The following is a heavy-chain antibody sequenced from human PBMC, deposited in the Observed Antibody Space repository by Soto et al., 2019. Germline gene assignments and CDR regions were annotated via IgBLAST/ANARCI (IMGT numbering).Heavy chain of an antibody. CDR2: VSHDGRNT. J-gene: IGHJ4*02. CDR1: GFTFSDYA. Sequence: VQLVESGGGVVQPGRSLRLSCAASGFTFSDYAMHWVRQAPGKGLEWVAVVSHDGRNTHYADSVKGRFTISRDSSKNTVSLELTSLRAEDTAGYYCAKGGRQWLVTSDFNYWGQGALVTVSS. D-gene: IGHD6-19*01. CDR3: AKGGRQWLVTSDFNY. V-gene: IGHV3-30*18.